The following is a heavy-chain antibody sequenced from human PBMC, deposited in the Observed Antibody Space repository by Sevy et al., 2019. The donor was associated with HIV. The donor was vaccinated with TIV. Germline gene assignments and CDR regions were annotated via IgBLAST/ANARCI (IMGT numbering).Heavy chain of an antibody. Sequence: GGSLRLSCAASGFTFSSYALLWVRQAPGKGLEWVSLISYDGSKKYYSDSVKGRFAISRDESKTTLFLQMNSLRSEDTAIYYCARVGVSYCTDDCYPRFDYWGRGTLVTVSS. CDR2: ISYDGSKK. CDR1: GFTFSSYA. V-gene: IGHV3-30*09. J-gene: IGHJ4*02. D-gene: IGHD2-21*02. CDR3: ARVGVSYCTDDCYPRFDY.